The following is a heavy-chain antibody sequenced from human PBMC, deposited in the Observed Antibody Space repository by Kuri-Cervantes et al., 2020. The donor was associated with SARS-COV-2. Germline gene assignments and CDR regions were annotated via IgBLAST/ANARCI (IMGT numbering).Heavy chain of an antibody. V-gene: IGHV1-18*04. CDR3: ARSPGSIVVVTAPDY. Sequence: ASVKVSCKASGNTSTSYGISWVRQAPGQGLEWMGWISAYNGNTNYAQKLQGRVTMTTDTSTSTAYMELRSLRSDDTAVYYCARSPGSIVVVTAPDYWGQGTLVTVSS. CDR1: GNTSTSYG. J-gene: IGHJ4*02. D-gene: IGHD2-21*02. CDR2: ISAYNGNT.